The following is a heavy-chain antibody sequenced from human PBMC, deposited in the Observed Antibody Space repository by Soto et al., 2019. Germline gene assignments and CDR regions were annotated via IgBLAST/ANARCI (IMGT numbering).Heavy chain of an antibody. Sequence: EVQLLDSGGALVQPGGSLRLSCATSGFTFSNHAMSWVRQAPGKGLEWVSTFTTSGDFTYYADSVKGRFTISRDNSKITLYLQMNSLRVEDTAVYYCARLVTDWGQGTLVTVSS. CDR3: ARLVTD. CDR1: GFTFSNHA. J-gene: IGHJ4*02. V-gene: IGHV3-23*01. CDR2: FTTSGDFT. D-gene: IGHD4-4*01.